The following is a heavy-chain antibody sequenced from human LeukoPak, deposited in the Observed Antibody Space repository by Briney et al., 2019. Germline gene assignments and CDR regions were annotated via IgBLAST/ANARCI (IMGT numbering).Heavy chain of an antibody. CDR3: AKVAIAARPRTSYFDY. CDR2: ISGSGGST. J-gene: IGHJ4*02. V-gene: IGHV3-23*01. D-gene: IGHD6-6*01. CDR1: GFTFSSYA. Sequence: PGGSLRLSCAASGFTFSSYAMSWVRQAPGKGLEWVPGISGSGGSTCYADSVKGRFTISRDNSKNTLYLQMNSLRAEDMAVYYCAKVAIAARPRTSYFDYWGQGTLVTVSS.